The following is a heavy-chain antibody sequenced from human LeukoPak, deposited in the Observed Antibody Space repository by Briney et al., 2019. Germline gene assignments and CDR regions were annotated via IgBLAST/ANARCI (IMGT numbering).Heavy chain of an antibody. CDR1: GYAFIRYY. J-gene: IGHJ4*02. CDR2: ISAYNGKK. Sequence: ASVKVSCKASGYAFIRYYMHWVRQAPGQGLEWMGWISAYNGKKTHPQKLKGRVTMTKDTSTRTAYMELRSLRSDDTAVYYCASDYGSGNYWGQGTLVTVSS. V-gene: IGHV1-18*04. CDR3: ASDYGSGNY. D-gene: IGHD3-10*01.